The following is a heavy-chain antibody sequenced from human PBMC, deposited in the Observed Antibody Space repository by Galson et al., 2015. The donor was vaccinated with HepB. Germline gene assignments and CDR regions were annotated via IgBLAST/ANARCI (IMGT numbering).Heavy chain of an antibody. V-gene: IGHV3-11*06. CDR2: ISSSSSYT. CDR3: AITSSVLSGYCSSTICYKAFDI. CDR1: GFTFSDYY. D-gene: IGHD2-2*02. Sequence: SLRFSCAAYGFTFSDYYMSWIRQAPGTGLEWVSYISSSSSYTNYADSVKGRFTISRDNAKNSLYLQMNSLRAEDTDVYYCAITSSVLSGYCSSTICYKAFDILGQWTMVTVSS. J-gene: IGHJ3*02.